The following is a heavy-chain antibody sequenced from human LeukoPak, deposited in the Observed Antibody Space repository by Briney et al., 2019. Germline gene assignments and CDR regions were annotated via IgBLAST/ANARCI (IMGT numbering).Heavy chain of an antibody. D-gene: IGHD3-10*01. CDR2: INPSGGST. V-gene: IGHV1-46*01. Sequence: ASVKVSCKASGYTFTSYYMHWVRQAPGQGLEWMGIINPSGGSTSYAQKFQGRVTMARDTSTSTVYMELSSLRSEDTAVYYCARALWFGELLSPYFDYWGQGTLVTVSS. CDR3: ARALWFGELLSPYFDY. J-gene: IGHJ4*02. CDR1: GYTFTSYY.